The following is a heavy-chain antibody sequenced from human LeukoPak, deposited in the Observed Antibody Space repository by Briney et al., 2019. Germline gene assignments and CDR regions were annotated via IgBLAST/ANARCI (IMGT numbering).Heavy chain of an antibody. J-gene: IGHJ4*02. CDR2: ISASGSTI. Sequence: GGSLRLSCAASGFTFSDYYMSWVRQAPAKGLQWDSYISASGSTIYYADSVKGRFTISRDNAKNSLYLQLNSLRAEDTAVYYCARAYAVFDTIDYWGQGTLVTVSS. CDR1: GFTFSDYY. V-gene: IGHV3-11*04. CDR3: ARAYAVFDTIDY. D-gene: IGHD2-8*01.